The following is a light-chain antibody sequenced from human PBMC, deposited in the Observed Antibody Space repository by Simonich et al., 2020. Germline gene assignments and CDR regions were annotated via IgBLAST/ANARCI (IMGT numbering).Light chain of an antibody. CDR1: QSVSSSY. J-gene: IGKJ4*01. CDR3: QQYGSLLT. Sequence: EIVLTQSPGTLSLSPGERATLSCRASQSVSSSYLAWYQQNPGLAPRLLIYAASSRATGIPDRFSCSGSGTYFTLTISRLEPEDFAVYYCQQYGSLLTFGGGTKVEIK. CDR2: AAS. V-gene: IGKV3-20*01.